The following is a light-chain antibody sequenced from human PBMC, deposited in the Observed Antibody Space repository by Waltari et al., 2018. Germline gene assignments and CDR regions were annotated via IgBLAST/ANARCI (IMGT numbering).Light chain of an antibody. CDR3: QQYYSRHSYT. CDR2: WAS. J-gene: IGKJ2*01. Sequence: DFVMTQSPDSLAVSLGERATINCKSSQSLLYTSNYKNYLAWYQQKPGRPPKLLIYWASTRESGVPDRFSGSGSGTDFTLTISSLQAEDVAVYYCQQYYSRHSYTFGQGTKLEIK. CDR1: QSLLYTSNYKNY. V-gene: IGKV4-1*01.